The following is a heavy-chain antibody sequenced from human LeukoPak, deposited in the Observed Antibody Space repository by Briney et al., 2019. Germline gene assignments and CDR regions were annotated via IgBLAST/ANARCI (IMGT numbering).Heavy chain of an antibody. V-gene: IGHV1-3*01. D-gene: IGHD6-13*01. CDR3: ARAVEGSSWYNY. Sequence: VSVKVSCKASGYTFTSYAMHWVRQAPGQRLEWMGWINAGNGNTKYSQKFQGRVTITRDTSASTAYMELSSLRSEDTAVYYCARAVEGSSWYNYWGQGTLVTVSS. CDR1: GYTFTSYA. J-gene: IGHJ4*02. CDR2: INAGNGNT.